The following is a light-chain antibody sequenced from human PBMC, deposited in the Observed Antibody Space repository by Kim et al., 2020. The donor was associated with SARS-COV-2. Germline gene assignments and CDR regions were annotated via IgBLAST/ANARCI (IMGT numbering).Light chain of an antibody. CDR3: QTWGTGIPSYV. Sequence: QPVLTQSPSASASLGASVKLTCTLSSGHSSYAIAWHQQQPEKGPRYLMKLNSDGSHSKGDGIPDRFSGSSSGAERYLTISSLQSEDEADYYCQTWGTGIPSYVFGTGTKVTVL. CDR2: LNSDGSH. CDR1: SGHSSYA. J-gene: IGLJ1*01. V-gene: IGLV4-69*01.